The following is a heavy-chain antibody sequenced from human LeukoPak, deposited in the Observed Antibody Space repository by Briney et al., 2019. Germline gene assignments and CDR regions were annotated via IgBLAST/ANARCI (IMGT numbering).Heavy chain of an antibody. CDR2: IYYSGST. CDR1: GGSISSYY. CDR3: ARGRRDGYRGDNFDY. D-gene: IGHD5-24*01. J-gene: IGHJ4*02. Sequence: SETLSLTCTVSGGSISSYYWSWIRQPPGKGLEWLGYIYYSGSTNSNPSLKSRVSISVDTSKNQFSLKLSSVTAADTAVYYCARGRRDGYRGDNFDYWGQGTLVTVSS. V-gene: IGHV4-59*08.